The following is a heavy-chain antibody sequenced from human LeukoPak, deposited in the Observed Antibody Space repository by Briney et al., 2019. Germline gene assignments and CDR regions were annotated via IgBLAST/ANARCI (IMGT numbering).Heavy chain of an antibody. J-gene: IGHJ4*02. D-gene: IGHD3-10*01. CDR2: IYYSGST. Sequence: SETLSLTCTVSGGSISNYYWSWIRQPPGKGLGWIAYIYYSGSTNYNPSLKSRVTISVDTSKNQFSLKLSSVTAADTAVYYCARQESGSGNYLSYFDYWGQGTLVTVSS. V-gene: IGHV4-59*08. CDR1: GGSISNYY. CDR3: ARQESGSGNYLSYFDY.